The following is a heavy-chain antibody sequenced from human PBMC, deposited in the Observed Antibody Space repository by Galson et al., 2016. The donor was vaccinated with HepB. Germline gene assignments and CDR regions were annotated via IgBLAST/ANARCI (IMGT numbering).Heavy chain of an antibody. Sequence: SLRLSCAASGFTFSGYRMNWVRQAPGKGLEWLSFISSGSSYIHYADSVQGRFTISRDNTKTSLFLQMNSLRAEDTAVYYCVRDMGKSGGDPYYFDLWGLGTLVTVSS. D-gene: IGHD5-12*01. CDR2: ISSGSSYI. CDR1: GFTFSGYR. CDR3: VRDMGKSGGDPYYFDL. J-gene: IGHJ4*02. V-gene: IGHV3-21*01.